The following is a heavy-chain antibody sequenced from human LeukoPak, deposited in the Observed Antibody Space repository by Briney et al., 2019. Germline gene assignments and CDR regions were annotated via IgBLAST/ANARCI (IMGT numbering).Heavy chain of an antibody. V-gene: IGHV3-21*01. CDR3: ASSLHCSGGSCYRVVD. CDR1: GFTFSSYS. J-gene: IGHJ4*02. Sequence: GGSLRLSCAASGFTFSSYSMNWVRQAPGKGLEWVSSISSSSSYIYYADSVKGRFTISRDNAKNSLYLQMNSLRAEDTAVYYCASSLHCSGGSCYRVVDWSQGTLVTVSS. D-gene: IGHD2-15*01. CDR2: ISSSSSYI.